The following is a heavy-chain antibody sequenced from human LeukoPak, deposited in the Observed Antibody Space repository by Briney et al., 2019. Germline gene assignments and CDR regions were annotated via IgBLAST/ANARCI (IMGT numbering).Heavy chain of an antibody. CDR3: ARGAGIVVVVAATLGY. CDR2: IIPIFGTT. D-gene: IGHD2-15*01. J-gene: IGHJ4*02. Sequence: GSSVKVSCRASGGTFSNYTISWVRQAPGQGLEWMGGIIPIFGTTSYAQKFQGRVTMTRDMSTSTVYMELSSLRSEDTAVYYCARGAGIVVVVAATLGYWGQGTLVTVSS. CDR1: GGTFSNYT. V-gene: IGHV1-69*05.